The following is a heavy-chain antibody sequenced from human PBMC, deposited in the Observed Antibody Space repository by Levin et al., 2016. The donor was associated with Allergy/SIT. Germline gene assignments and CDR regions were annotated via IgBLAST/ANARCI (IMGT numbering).Heavy chain of an antibody. V-gene: IGHV1-8*01. D-gene: IGHD2-15*01. CDR3: ARGRGQLLRGLHRSRSLGRVNWFDP. CDR2: MNPNSGNT. J-gene: IGHJ5*02. Sequence: WVRQAPGQGLEWMGWMNPNSGNTGYAQKFQGRVTMTRNTSISTAYMELSSLRSEDTAVYYCARGRGQLLRGLHRSRSLGRVNWFDPWGQGTLVTVSS.